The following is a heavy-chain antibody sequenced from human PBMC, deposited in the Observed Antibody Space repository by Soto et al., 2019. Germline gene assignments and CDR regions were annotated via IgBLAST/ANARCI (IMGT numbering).Heavy chain of an antibody. V-gene: IGHV1-69*12. CDR2: IIPIFGKA. Sequence: QVQLLQSGAEVKKPGSSVRVSCEASGGTFRTYAISWVQQAPGQGLEWMGGIIPIFGKANYAQKFQGRVTITADESTTTVYMDLRSLTSEDTAVYYCAKGAVAGTPTSYYYYGMDVWGQGTTVTVS. CDR1: GGTFRTYA. J-gene: IGHJ6*02. CDR3: AKGAVAGTPTSYYYYGMDV. D-gene: IGHD6-19*01.